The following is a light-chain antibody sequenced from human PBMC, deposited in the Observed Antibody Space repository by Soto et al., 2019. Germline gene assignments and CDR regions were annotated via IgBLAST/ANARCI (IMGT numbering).Light chain of an antibody. Sequence: EIVLTQSRGTVSLSPGERATLSCRASQSVSSSYLAWYQQKPGQAPRLLIYGASSRATGIPDRFSGSGSGTDFTLTISRLEPEDFAVYYCQQYGSSPPITFGQGTRLEI. J-gene: IGKJ5*01. CDR1: QSVSSSY. CDR2: GAS. CDR3: QQYGSSPPIT. V-gene: IGKV3-20*01.